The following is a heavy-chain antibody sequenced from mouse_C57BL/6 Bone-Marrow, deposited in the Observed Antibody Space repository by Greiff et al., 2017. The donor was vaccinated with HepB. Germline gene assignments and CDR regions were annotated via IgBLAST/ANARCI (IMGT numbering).Heavy chain of an antibody. D-gene: IGHD1-1*01. CDR1: GFNIKDDY. Sequence: EVQLQQSGAELVRPGASVKLSCTASGFNIKDDYMHWVKQRPEQGLEWIGWIDPENGDTEYASKFQGKATITADTSSNTAYLQLSSLTSEDTAVYYCTSRYYGSSPWYFDVWAQGPRSPSPQ. J-gene: IGHJ1*03. CDR3: TSRYYGSSPWYFDV. V-gene: IGHV14-4*01. CDR2: IDPENGDT.